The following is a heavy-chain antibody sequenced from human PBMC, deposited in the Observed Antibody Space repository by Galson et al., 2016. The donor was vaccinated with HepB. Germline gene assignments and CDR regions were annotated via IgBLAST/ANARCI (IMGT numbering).Heavy chain of an antibody. J-gene: IGHJ5*02. CDR1: GYSFSNYA. Sequence: SVKVSCKASGYSFSNYAMHWVRQAPGQRLEWMGWIYAGNADTKYSQKFQGRVTITRDTAANTVYMELSRLGFEDTAVYYCARDFGGYYYWFDPWGQGTLVTV. CDR2: IYAGNADT. D-gene: IGHD5-12*01. CDR3: ARDFGGYYYWFDP. V-gene: IGHV1-3*01.